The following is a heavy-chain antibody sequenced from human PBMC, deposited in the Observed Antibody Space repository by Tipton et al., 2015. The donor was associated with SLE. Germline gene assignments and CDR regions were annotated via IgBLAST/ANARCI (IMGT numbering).Heavy chain of an antibody. Sequence: SLRLSCEASGFTFDDYAMHWVRQAPAKGLEWVSGLNWNNSTIAYADSVKGRFTISRDNAKDSLYLQMNSLRVEDTALYYCARDRGGLVDTGMIEYWGQGTLVTVSS. V-gene: IGHV3-9*01. CDR1: GFTFDDYA. J-gene: IGHJ4*02. D-gene: IGHD5-18*01. CDR3: ARDRGGLVDTGMIEY. CDR2: LNWNNSTI.